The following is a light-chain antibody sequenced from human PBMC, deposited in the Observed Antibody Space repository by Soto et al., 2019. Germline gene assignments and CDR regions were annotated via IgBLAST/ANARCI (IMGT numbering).Light chain of an antibody. Sequence: SVLTLPASVSGSPGQSITISSTGTNKDVGGYNYVSWYQQHPGKAPKLMIYDVSNRPSGVSNRFSGSKSGDTASLTISGLQADDEADYYCSTYTSSSTSYVFGTGTKVTVL. V-gene: IGLV2-14*01. J-gene: IGLJ1*01. CDR2: DVS. CDR1: NKDVGGYNY. CDR3: STYTSSSTSYV.